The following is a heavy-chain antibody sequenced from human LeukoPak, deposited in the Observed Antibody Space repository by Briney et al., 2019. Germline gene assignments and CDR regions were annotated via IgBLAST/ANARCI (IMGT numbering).Heavy chain of an antibody. CDR3: ARDIGRGYSYGPFDY. D-gene: IGHD5-12*01. V-gene: IGHV3-33*01. J-gene: IGHJ4*02. CDR1: GFTFSLYA. Sequence: QPGRSLRLSCAASGFTFSLYAMHWVRQAPGKGLEWVALIWCDGSKKYYADSVEGRFTISRDNSKNTLYLQMNSLRADDTAVYYCARDIGRGYSYGPFDYWGQGTLVSVSS. CDR2: IWCDGSKK.